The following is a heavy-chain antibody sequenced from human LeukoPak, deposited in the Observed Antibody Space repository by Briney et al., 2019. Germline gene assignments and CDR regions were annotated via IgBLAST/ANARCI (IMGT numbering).Heavy chain of an antibody. CDR2: IRYDVSNK. Sequence: GGSLRLSCAASGFTFSSYGMHWLGQAQGKGLEWVAFIRYDVSNKYYADSVKGRFTTSKDNSKNTLYLHMNSLRAEDTALYSCAKDICGGNCNPNGVYWGEGTLVIVSS. J-gene: IGHJ4*02. V-gene: IGHV3-30*02. CDR1: GFTFSSYG. CDR3: AKDICGGNCNPNGVY. D-gene: IGHD2-21*01.